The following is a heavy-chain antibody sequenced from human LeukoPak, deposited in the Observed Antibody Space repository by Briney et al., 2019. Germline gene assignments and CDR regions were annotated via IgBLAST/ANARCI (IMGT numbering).Heavy chain of an antibody. V-gene: IGHV3-33*01. D-gene: IGHD1-26*01. Sequence: GGSLRLSYAASGFTFSSYGMHWVRRAPGKGLEWVAVIWYDGSNKYYADSVKGRFTISRDNSKNTLYLQMNSLRAEDTAVYYCAGSGSHNWFDPWGQGTLVTASS. CDR2: IWYDGSNK. CDR3: AGSGSHNWFDP. CDR1: GFTFSSYG. J-gene: IGHJ5*02.